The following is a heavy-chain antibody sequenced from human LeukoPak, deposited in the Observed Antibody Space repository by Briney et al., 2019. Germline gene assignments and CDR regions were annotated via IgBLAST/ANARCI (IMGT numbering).Heavy chain of an antibody. Sequence: GGSLRLSCAASGFTFSSYSMNWVRQAPGKGLEWVSSISSSSSYIYYADSVKGRFTISRDNAKNSLYLQMNSLRAEDTAVYYCARGAPIVGATTLDYWGQGTLVTVSS. CDR1: GFTFSSYS. CDR2: ISSSSSYI. CDR3: ARGAPIVGATTLDY. D-gene: IGHD1-26*01. J-gene: IGHJ4*02. V-gene: IGHV3-21*01.